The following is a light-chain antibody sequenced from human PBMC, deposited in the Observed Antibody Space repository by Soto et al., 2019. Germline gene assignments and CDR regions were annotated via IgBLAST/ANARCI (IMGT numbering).Light chain of an antibody. V-gene: IGLV2-8*01. Sequence: QSALTQPPSASGSPGQSVTISCTGTSSDVGGYNYVSWYQQHPGKAPKLMIYEVSKRPSGVPDRFSGSKSCNTASLTVSGLQAEDEADYYCSSYAGSNNFWVFGTGTKVTVL. CDR3: SSYAGSNNFWV. CDR1: SSDVGGYNY. CDR2: EVS. J-gene: IGLJ1*01.